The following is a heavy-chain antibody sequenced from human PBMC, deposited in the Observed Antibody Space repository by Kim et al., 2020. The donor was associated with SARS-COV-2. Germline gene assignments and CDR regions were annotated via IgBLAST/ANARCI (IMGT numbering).Heavy chain of an antibody. J-gene: IGHJ3*02. D-gene: IGHD4-17*01. V-gene: IGHV1-24*01. Sequence: YEHKLQGRVTMTEDTSTDTAYMELSSLRSEDTAVYYCATEILTVGAFDIWGQGTMVTVSS. CDR3: ATEILTVGAFDI.